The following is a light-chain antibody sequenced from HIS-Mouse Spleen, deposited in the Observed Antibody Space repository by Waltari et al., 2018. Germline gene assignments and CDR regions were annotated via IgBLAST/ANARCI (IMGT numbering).Light chain of an antibody. V-gene: IGKV3-20*01. CDR1: QSVGNSY. CDR2: GAA. Sequence: EIVLTQSPGTLSLSPGERATLSCRPSQSVGNSYFAWSQQKPGQAPRLLTYGAASRATGIPDRFSGSGSGTDFTLTISRLEPEDFAVYYCQQYGSSSALTFGGGTKVEIK. CDR3: QQYGSSSALT. J-gene: IGKJ4*01.